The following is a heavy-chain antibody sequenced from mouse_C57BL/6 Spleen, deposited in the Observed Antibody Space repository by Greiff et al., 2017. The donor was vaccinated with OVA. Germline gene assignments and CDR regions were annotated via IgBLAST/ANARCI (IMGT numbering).Heavy chain of an antibody. CDR1: GFTFSDYG. CDR2: ISSGSSTI. J-gene: IGHJ4*01. D-gene: IGHD2-5*01. V-gene: IGHV5-17*01. CDR3: ASGSYYSNYNYAMDY. Sequence: VQLKESGGGLVKPGGSLKLSCAASGFTFSDYGMHWVRQAPEKGLEWVAYISSGSSTIYYADTVKGRFTISRDNAKNTLFLQMTSLRSEDTAMYYCASGSYYSNYNYAMDYWGQGTSVTVSS.